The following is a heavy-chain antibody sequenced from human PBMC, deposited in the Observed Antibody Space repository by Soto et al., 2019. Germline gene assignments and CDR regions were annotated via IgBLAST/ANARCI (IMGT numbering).Heavy chain of an antibody. Sequence: QVQLQESGPGLVKPSQTLSLTCTVSGGSISSGDYYWSWIRQPPGKGLEWIGYIYYSGSTYYNPSLRSRVTISVDTSKNQFSLKLSSVTAADTAVYYCASSLIGDFGVVHEANTLDIWGQGTMVTVSS. D-gene: IGHD3-3*01. CDR3: ASSLIGDFGVVHEANTLDI. J-gene: IGHJ3*02. CDR2: IYYSGST. CDR1: GGSISSGDYY. V-gene: IGHV4-30-4*01.